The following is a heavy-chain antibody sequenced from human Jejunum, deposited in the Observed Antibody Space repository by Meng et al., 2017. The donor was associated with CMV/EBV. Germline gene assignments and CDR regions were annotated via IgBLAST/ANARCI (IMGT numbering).Heavy chain of an antibody. Sequence: LQQSRAGWLNPSQPPSLTCASAGDSVSSIGAIWNWIRQSPSRGLEWLGKTYYRSKWYNDYAPSVKSRITVKPDTSKNQFSLQLNSVTPEDTAVYYCARENGYEWYFDFWGRGTLVTVSS. J-gene: IGHJ2*01. D-gene: IGHD6-13*01. V-gene: IGHV6-1*01. CDR2: TYYRSKWYN. CDR1: GDSVSSIGAI. CDR3: ARENGYEWYFDF.